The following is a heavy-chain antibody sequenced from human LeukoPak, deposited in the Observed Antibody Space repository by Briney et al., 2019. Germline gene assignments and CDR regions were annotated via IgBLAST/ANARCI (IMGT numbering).Heavy chain of an antibody. CDR3: ARQTPGQYGMDV. CDR1: GYSFTSYW. J-gene: IGHJ6*02. D-gene: IGHD4-11*01. CDR2: IHPGDSNS. Sequence: GESLKISCKGSGYSFTSYWIGWVRPMPGKELEWMGIIHPGDSNSRYSPSFQGQVTISADKSITTAYLQWTSLKASDTAMYYCARQTPGQYGMDVWGQGTTVTVSS. V-gene: IGHV5-51*01.